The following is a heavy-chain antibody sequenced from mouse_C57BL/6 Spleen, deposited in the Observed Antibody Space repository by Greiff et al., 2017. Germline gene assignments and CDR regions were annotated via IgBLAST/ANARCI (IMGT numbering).Heavy chain of an antibody. V-gene: IGHV1-61*01. J-gene: IGHJ2*01. D-gene: IGHD2-4*01. CDR3: ARGGGLRQGFDY. CDR2: IYPSDSET. CDR1: GYTFTSYW. Sequence: VQLQQPGAELVRPGSSVKLSCKASGYTFTSYWMDWVKQRPGQGLEWIGNIYPSDSETHYNQKFKDKATLTVDKSSSTAYMQLSSLTSEDSAVYYCARGGGLRQGFDYWGQGTTLTVSS.